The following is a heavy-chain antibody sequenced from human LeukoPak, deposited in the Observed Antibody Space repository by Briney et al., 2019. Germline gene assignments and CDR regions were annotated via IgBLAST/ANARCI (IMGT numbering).Heavy chain of an antibody. Sequence: ASVKVSCKASGYTFTSYGISWVRQAPGQGLEWMGWINPNSGGTNYAQKFQGRVTMTRDTSISTAYMELSRLRSDDTAVYYCARSGSGSPKTPNWFDPWGQGTLVTVSS. CDR1: GYTFTSYG. J-gene: IGHJ5*02. CDR2: INPNSGGT. CDR3: ARSGSGSPKTPNWFDP. D-gene: IGHD1-26*01. V-gene: IGHV1-2*02.